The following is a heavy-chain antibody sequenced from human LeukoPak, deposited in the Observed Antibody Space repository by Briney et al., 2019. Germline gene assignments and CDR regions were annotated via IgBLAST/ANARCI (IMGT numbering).Heavy chain of an antibody. D-gene: IGHD6-19*01. CDR2: IKSKTDGGTT. Sequence: GGSLRLSCAASGFTFSNAWMSWVRQAPGKGLEWVGRIKSKTDGGTTDYAAPVKGRFTISRDDSKNTLYLQINSLKTEDTAVYYCTTSRSGWYYFDYWGQGTLVTVSS. V-gene: IGHV3-15*01. CDR3: TTSRSGWYYFDY. J-gene: IGHJ4*02. CDR1: GFTFSNAW.